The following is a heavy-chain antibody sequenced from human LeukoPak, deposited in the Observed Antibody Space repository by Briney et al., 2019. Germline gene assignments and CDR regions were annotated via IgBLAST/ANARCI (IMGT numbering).Heavy chain of an antibody. CDR2: INSDGSNA. D-gene: IGHD4-23*01. J-gene: IGHJ3*02. V-gene: IGHV3-74*01. CDR3: ARGMASGNTYDSFDI. Sequence: GGSLRLSCAASGFTFSDYWMHWVRQAPGKGLVWVSRINSDGSNATYADSVKGRFTASRDNAKNTLNLQKNRLRAEDTAVYYCARGMASGNTYDSFDIWGQGTVVTVSS. CDR1: GFTFSDYW.